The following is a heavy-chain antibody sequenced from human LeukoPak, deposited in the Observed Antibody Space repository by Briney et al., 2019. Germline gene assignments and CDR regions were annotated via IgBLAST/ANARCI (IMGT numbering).Heavy chain of an antibody. J-gene: IGHJ3*02. CDR1: NYTFTSYG. D-gene: IGHD3-22*01. Sequence: ASVKVSCKASNYTFTSYGISWVRQAPGQGLEWMAWINAYNGDTNYAQKFQGRVTLTTDTSTSTAYMELRSLRSDDTAVYYCARGGGYDSSGYYPAFDIWGQGTMVTVSS. CDR3: ARGGGYDSSGYYPAFDI. CDR2: INAYNGDT. V-gene: IGHV1-18*01.